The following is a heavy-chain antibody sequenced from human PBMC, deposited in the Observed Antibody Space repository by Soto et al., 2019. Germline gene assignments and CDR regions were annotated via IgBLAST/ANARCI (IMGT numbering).Heavy chain of an antibody. CDR1: GGSISRSSYY. CDR2: IYYSGST. D-gene: IGHD2-15*01. CDR3: ARQSSLYCSGGSCSATPLPV. Sequence: PSETLSLTCTVSGGSISRSSYYWGWIRQPPGKRLEWIGSIYYSGSTYYNPSLKSRVTISVDTSKNQFSLKLSSVTAADTAVYYCARQSSLYCSGGSCSATPLPVWGKGTTVTVSS. J-gene: IGHJ6*04. V-gene: IGHV4-39*01.